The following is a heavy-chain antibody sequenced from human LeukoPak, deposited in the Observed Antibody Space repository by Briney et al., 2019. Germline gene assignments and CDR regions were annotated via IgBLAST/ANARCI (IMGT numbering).Heavy chain of an antibody. D-gene: IGHD6-13*01. V-gene: IGHV4-39*01. Sequence: PSETLSLTCTVSGGSISSISYYWGWIRQPPGEGLEWIGSIYYSGSTFYNPSLKSRVTISVDTSKNQFSLKLSSVTAADTAVYHCARRGYISSWYWFDPWGQGTLVTVSS. CDR2: IYYSGST. CDR1: GGSISSISYY. J-gene: IGHJ5*02. CDR3: ARRGYISSWYWFDP.